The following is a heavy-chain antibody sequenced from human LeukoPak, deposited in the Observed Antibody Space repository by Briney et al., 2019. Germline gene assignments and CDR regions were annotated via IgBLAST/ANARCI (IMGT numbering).Heavy chain of an antibody. V-gene: IGHV3-20*04. CDR3: ATESVTIFGVGTYFDY. Sequence: LSLTCAASGFTFDDYGMSWVRQAPGKGLEWVSGINWNGGSTGYADSVKGRFTISRDNAKNSLYLQMNSLRAEDTALYYCATESVTIFGVGTYFDYWGQGTLVTVSS. D-gene: IGHD3-3*01. J-gene: IGHJ4*02. CDR1: GFTFDDYG. CDR2: INWNGGST.